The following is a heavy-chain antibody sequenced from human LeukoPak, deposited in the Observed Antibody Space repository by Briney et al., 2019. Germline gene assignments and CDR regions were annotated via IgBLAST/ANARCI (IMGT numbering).Heavy chain of an antibody. CDR2: IYTSGNT. CDR3: ARAGPIDY. Sequence: GGSLRLSCAASGFTVSSKYMSWVRQAPGKGLEWLSVIYTSGNTYYADSVKSRFTISRDNSKNTLYLQMNSLRAEDTAVYYCARAGPIDYWGQGTLVTVSS. J-gene: IGHJ4*02. V-gene: IGHV3-53*01. CDR1: GFTVSSKY.